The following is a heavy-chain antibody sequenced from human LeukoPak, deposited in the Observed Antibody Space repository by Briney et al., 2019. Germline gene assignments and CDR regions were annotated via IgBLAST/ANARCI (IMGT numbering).Heavy chain of an antibody. CDR3: AKTLRYYYGSGSSDY. CDR1: GFTFSSYA. Sequence: GGSLRLSCAAPGFTFSSYAMSWVRQAPGKGLEWVSAISGSGGSTYYADSVKGRFTISRDNSKNTLYLQMNSLRAEDTAVYYCAKTLRYYYGSGSSDYWGQGTLVTVSS. D-gene: IGHD3-10*01. J-gene: IGHJ4*02. CDR2: ISGSGGST. V-gene: IGHV3-23*01.